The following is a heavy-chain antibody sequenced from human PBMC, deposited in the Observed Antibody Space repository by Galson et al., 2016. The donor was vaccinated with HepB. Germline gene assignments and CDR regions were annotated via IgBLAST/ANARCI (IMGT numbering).Heavy chain of an antibody. J-gene: IGHJ1*01. D-gene: IGHD3-10*01. CDR2: ISDSGTTI. V-gene: IGHV3-48*03. CDR1: GFTFSGYA. CDR3: ASRGPPGAITGSGYFFQ. Sequence: SLRLSCAASGFTFSGYAMNWVRQAPGKGLGWISYISDSGTTIFYADSVRGRFTISRDNAKNSLYLQMNSLRAEDTAVYYCASRGPPGAITGSGYFFQWGQGTLVTVSS.